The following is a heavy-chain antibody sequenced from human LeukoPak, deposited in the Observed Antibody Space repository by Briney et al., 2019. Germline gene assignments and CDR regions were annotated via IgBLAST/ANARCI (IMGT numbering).Heavy chain of an antibody. D-gene: IGHD1/OR15-1a*01. CDR3: AREAVMPVAPVNRGTSDRPLYEYSALDV. V-gene: IGHV3-53*01. CDR2: IYGDDET. CDR1: GFTITTNY. J-gene: IGHJ6*02. Sequence: GGSLTLSCAGSGFTITTNYMNWVRQAPGKGLEWVSVIYGDDETNYADSVKGRFTISRDNSKNTLYLQMNRRRADDTAVYYCAREAVMPVAPVNRGTSDRPLYEYSALDVWGQGTTVTVSS.